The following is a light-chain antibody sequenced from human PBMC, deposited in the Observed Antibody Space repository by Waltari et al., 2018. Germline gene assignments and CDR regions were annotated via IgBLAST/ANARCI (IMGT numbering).Light chain of an antibody. J-gene: IGKJ3*01. CDR1: QSISSF. Sequence: DIQMTQSPSSLSASVGDRVIITCRASQSISSFLNWYQHKPGTAPKLLIFAASSLQSGVPSRFSGSGSGTDFTFTISSLQPEDFATYYCQQTYSGLTFGPGTKVDVK. CDR3: QQTYSGLT. CDR2: AAS. V-gene: IGKV1-39*01.